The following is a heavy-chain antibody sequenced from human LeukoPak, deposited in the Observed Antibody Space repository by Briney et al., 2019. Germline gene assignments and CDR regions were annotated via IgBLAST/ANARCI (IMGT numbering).Heavy chain of an antibody. D-gene: IGHD3-22*01. V-gene: IGHV1-2*07. CDR3: ARGPRYYYDSRGAFDI. Sequence: GASVKVSCKASGYTFTGYYLHWVEQAPGQGLQWMGWINPNSGATNYAYKFQGRVTMTRDTSISTAYMELSRLRSDDTAVYYCARGPRYYYDSRGAFDIWGQGTMVTVSS. J-gene: IGHJ3*02. CDR1: GYTFTGYY. CDR2: INPNSGAT.